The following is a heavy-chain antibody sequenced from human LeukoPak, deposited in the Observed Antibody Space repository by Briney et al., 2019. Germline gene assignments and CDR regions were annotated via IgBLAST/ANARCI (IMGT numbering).Heavy chain of an antibody. CDR1: GYTFTSYG. V-gene: IGHV1-18*01. Sequence: ASVKVSCKASGYTFTSYGISWVRQAPGQGLEWMGWISAYNGNTNYAQKLQGRVTMTTDTSTSTAYMELSSLRSEDTAVYYCATLLIYYDSSGYYYVRYYFDYWGQGTLVTVSS. D-gene: IGHD3-22*01. J-gene: IGHJ4*02. CDR2: ISAYNGNT. CDR3: ATLLIYYDSSGYYYVRYYFDY.